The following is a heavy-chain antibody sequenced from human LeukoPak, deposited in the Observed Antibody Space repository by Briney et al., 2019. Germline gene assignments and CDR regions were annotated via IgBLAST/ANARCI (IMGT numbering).Heavy chain of an antibody. CDR3: ARGKRYIGSYFDY. CDR1: GFTFSSYA. D-gene: IGHD1-26*01. J-gene: IGHJ4*02. V-gene: IGHV3-30-3*01. Sequence: GRSLRLSCAASGFTFSSYAMHWVRQAPGKGLEWVAVISYDGSNKYYADSVKGRFTISRDNSKNTLYLQMNSLRAEDTAVYYCARGKRYIGSYFDYWGQGALVTVSS. CDR2: ISYDGSNK.